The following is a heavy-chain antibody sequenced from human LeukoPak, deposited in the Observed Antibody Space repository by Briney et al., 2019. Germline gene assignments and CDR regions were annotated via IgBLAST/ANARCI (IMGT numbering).Heavy chain of an antibody. Sequence: ASVTVSFKSSVYTFTISDINWVRQAPGQGREWMGWMNPNSGKTGSARKFQGRVAMTKNISISTAYIEVSSLGYEDTATYYCARGRPGLASAGTYDFWGQGTLITVSS. V-gene: IGHV1-8*01. CDR1: VYTFTISD. D-gene: IGHD6-13*01. J-gene: IGHJ4*02. CDR2: MNPNSGKT. CDR3: ARGRPGLASAGTYDF.